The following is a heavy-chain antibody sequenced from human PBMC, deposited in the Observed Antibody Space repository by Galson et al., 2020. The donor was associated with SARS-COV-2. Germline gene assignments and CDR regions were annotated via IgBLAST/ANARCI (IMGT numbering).Heavy chain of an antibody. Sequence: GGSLRLSCAASGFTFDDYGMSWVRQAPGKGLEWLSGISWNGGSIGHADSVKCRFTISRDNAKSSLYLQMNSLRAEDTAFYYCARAQSPVGHYYYGLDVWGQGTTVTVSS. CDR3: ARAQSPVGHYYYGLDV. D-gene: IGHD1-26*01. V-gene: IGHV3-20*04. J-gene: IGHJ6*02. CDR1: GFTFDDYG. CDR2: ISWNGGSI.